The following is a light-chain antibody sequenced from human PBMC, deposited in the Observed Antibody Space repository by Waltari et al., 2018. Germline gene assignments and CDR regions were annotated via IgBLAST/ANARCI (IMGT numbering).Light chain of an antibody. Sequence: EIVLTQSPGTLSLSPGGRATLSCRASQSVSSSYLAWYQQKPGQAPRLLIYGASRRATGIPDRFSGSGSGTDFTLTISRLEPEDFAVYYCQQYGSSPRTFGQGTKVEIK. J-gene: IGKJ1*01. CDR2: GAS. CDR1: QSVSSSY. CDR3: QQYGSSPRT. V-gene: IGKV3-20*01.